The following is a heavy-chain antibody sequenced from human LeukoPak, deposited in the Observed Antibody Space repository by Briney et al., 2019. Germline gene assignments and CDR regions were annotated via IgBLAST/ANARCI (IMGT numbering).Heavy chain of an antibody. V-gene: IGHV4-59*01. CDR1: GGSISSYY. Sequence: PSETLSLTCTVSGGSISSYYWSWIRQPPGKGLEWIGYIYYSGSTNYNPSLKSRVTISVDTSKNQFSLKLSSVTAADTAVYYCARESTYYDSSGNYAFDIWGQGTMVTVSS. J-gene: IGHJ3*02. D-gene: IGHD3-22*01. CDR3: ARESTYYDSSGNYAFDI. CDR2: IYYSGST.